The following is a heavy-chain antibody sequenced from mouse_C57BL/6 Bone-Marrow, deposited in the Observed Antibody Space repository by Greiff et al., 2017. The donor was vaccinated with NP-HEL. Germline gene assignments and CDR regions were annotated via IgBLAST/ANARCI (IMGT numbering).Heavy chain of an antibody. CDR2: INPNNGGT. CDR3: ARKGY. V-gene: IGHV1-26*01. CDR1: GYTFTDYY. J-gene: IGHJ2*01. Sequence: EVQLQQSGPELVKPGASVKLSCKASGYTFTDYYMNWVKQSHGKSLEWIGDINPNNGGTSYNQKFKGKATLTVDKPSSTAYMELRSQTSEDSAVYYGARKGYWGQGTTLTVSS.